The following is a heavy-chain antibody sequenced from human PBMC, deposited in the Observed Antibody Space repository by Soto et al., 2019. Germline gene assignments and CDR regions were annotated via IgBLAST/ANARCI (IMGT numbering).Heavy chain of an antibody. CDR1: GDTFNFYS. J-gene: IGHJ4*02. CDR3: ASNYGSGYRAFDS. D-gene: IGHD3-10*01. V-gene: IGHV1-69*02. Sequence: QVQLVQSGAEVKSAGSSVKVSCKASGDTFNFYSINWVRQAPGLGLEWVGRVNPILSMSNYAQRFQGRVTMTADTSTDKAYMELRSLRSEDTAIYYCASNYGSGYRAFDSWGQGALVTVSS. CDR2: VNPILSMS.